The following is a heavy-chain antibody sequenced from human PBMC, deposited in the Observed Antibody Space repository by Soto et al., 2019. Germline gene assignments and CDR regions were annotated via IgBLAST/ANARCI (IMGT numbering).Heavy chain of an antibody. D-gene: IGHD3-10*01. J-gene: IGHJ6*02. CDR3: ARRSGSGRRPYYYYYGMDV. Sequence: GESLKISCKGSGYSFTSYWISWVRQMPGKGLEWMGRIDPSDSYTNYSPSFQGHVTISADKSISTAYLQWSSLKASDTAMYYCARRSGSGRRPYYYYYGMDVWGQGTTVTVSS. CDR2: IDPSDSYT. CDR1: GYSFTSYW. V-gene: IGHV5-10-1*01.